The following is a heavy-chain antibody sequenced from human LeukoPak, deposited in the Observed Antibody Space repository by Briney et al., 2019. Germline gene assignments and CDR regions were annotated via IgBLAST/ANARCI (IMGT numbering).Heavy chain of an antibody. V-gene: IGHV3-21*01. D-gene: IGHD6-13*01. CDR2: ISRSSSYI. CDR3: ARVYSSSLYGDYFDY. Sequence: GGSLRLSCAASGFIFSSYSMNWVRRAPGKGLEWVSSISRSSSYIYYADSVKGRFTISRDNAKNSLSLQMNSLRAEDTAVYYCARVYSSSLYGDYFDYWGQGTLVTVSS. J-gene: IGHJ4*02. CDR1: GFIFSSYS.